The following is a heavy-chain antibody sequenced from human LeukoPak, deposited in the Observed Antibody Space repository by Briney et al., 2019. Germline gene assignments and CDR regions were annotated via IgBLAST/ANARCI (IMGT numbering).Heavy chain of an antibody. V-gene: IGHV1-69-2*01. CDR2: IDPVDGET. J-gene: IGHJ4*02. CDR1: VYPFSDYY. Sequence: ASVKVSCKASVYPFSDYYIHWVQAAPGKGLEWMGRIDPVDGETTYAESFQGRVTFTADRSTYTIYMELNSLTFADRAVYYCARDHEERGPYLDLWGQGTQVIVSS. D-gene: IGHD3-10*01. CDR3: ARDHEERGPYLDL.